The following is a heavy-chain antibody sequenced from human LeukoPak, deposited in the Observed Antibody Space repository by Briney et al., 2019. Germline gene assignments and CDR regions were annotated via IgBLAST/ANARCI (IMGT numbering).Heavy chain of an antibody. V-gene: IGHV4-59*08. Sequence: SETLSLTCTVSGGSISSYYWSWIRQPPGKGLEWIGYIYYSGSTNYNPSLKSRVTISVDTSKNQFSLKLSSVTAADTAVYYCARGAMDHYYYGMDVWGQGTTVTVSS. D-gene: IGHD5-18*01. CDR1: GGSISSYY. J-gene: IGHJ6*02. CDR2: IYYSGST. CDR3: ARGAMDHYYYGMDV.